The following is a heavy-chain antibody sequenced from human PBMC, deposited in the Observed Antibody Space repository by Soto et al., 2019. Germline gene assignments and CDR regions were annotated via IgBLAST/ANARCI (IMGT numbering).Heavy chain of an antibody. Sequence: QGQLVQSGAEVKKPGSSVKVSCKASGGSFRTYAINWVRQAPGQGLEWMGGIIPMLAAPTYAQKFQVRLTITADEATTTVYMELSSLTSEDTAVYYCARVGPPSPSVIWFFDLWGRGTLVTVSS. CDR1: GGSFRTYA. D-gene: IGHD2-21*01. V-gene: IGHV1-69*01. CDR3: ARVGPPSPSVIWFFDL. J-gene: IGHJ2*01. CDR2: IIPMLAAP.